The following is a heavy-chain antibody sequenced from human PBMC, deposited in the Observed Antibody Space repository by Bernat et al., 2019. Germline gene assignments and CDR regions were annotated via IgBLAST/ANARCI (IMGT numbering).Heavy chain of an antibody. Sequence: QVQLVQSGAEVKKPGASVKVSCKVSGYTLTELSMHWVRQAPGKGLEWMGGFDPEDGETIYAQKFQGRVTMTEDKATDTAYMELSSLRSEDTAVYYCATVGYCSSTSCLHRYYYYGMDVWGQGTTVTVSS. CDR2: FDPEDGET. CDR1: GYTLTELS. CDR3: ATVGYCSSTSCLHRYYYYGMDV. D-gene: IGHD2-2*01. V-gene: IGHV1-24*01. J-gene: IGHJ6*02.